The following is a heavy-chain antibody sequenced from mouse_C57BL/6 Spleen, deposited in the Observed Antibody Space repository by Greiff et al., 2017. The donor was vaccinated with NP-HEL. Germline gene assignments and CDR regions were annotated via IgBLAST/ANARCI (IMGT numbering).Heavy chain of an antibody. D-gene: IGHD1-1*01. CDR3: ARYPHYYGSSYDWYFDV. V-gene: IGHV7-3*01. J-gene: IGHJ1*03. Sequence: EVMLVESGGGLVQPGGSLSLSCAASGFTFTDYYMSWVRQPPGKALEWLGFIRNTANGYTTEYSASVKGRFTISRDNSQSILYLQMNALRAEDSATYYCARYPHYYGSSYDWYFDVWGTGTTVTVSS. CDR2: IRNTANGYTT. CDR1: GFTFTDYY.